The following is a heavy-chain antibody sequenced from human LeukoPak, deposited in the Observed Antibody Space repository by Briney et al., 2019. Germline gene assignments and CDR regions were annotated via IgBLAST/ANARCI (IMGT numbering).Heavy chain of an antibody. V-gene: IGHV4-38-2*02. J-gene: IGHJ5*02. CDR1: GYSISSGYY. CDR3: ARNRYYYGSGNYGVPNWFDP. D-gene: IGHD3-10*01. CDR2: IYYSGST. Sequence: PLETLSLTCTVSGYSISSGYYWSWIRQPPGKRLEWIGYIYYSGSTNYNPSLKSRVTISVDTSKNQFSLKLSSVTAADTAVYYCARNRYYYGSGNYGVPNWFDPWGQGTLVTVSS.